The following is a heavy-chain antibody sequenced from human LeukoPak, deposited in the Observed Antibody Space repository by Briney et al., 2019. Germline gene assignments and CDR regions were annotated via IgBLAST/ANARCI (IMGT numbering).Heavy chain of an antibody. J-gene: IGHJ3*02. Sequence: NPGGSLRLSCAASGFIFSDYYMSWIRQAPGKGLEWVSYISSSGSTIYYSDSVKGRFTISRDNTKNSLYLQMNSLRAEDTAVYYCARDSIVDGAFDIWGQGTMVTVSS. D-gene: IGHD2-15*01. CDR1: GFIFSDYY. V-gene: IGHV3-11*04. CDR3: ARDSIVDGAFDI. CDR2: ISSSGSTI.